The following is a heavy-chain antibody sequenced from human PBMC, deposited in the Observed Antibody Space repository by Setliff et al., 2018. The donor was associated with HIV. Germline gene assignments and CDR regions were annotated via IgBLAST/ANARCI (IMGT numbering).Heavy chain of an antibody. Sequence: LRLSCAASGFIFSSYSMNWVRQAPGKGLEWVSSISSSISYIYYADSVKGRFTISRDNAKNSLNLQMNSLRAEDTAVYYCATLGRGVQLWYPAGFDFWGQGTLVTVSS. D-gene: IGHD3-10*01. J-gene: IGHJ4*02. CDR3: ATLGRGVQLWYPAGFDF. CDR2: ISSSISYI. CDR1: GFIFSSYS. V-gene: IGHV3-21*01.